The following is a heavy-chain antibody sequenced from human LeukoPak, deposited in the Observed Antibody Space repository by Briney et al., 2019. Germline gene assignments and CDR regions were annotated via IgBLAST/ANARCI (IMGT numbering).Heavy chain of an antibody. CDR1: GFTFDDYG. CDR2: INWDGSST. V-gene: IGHV3-20*04. Sequence: GGSLRLSCAASGFTFDDYGMTWVRQAPGKGLEWVSGINWDGSSTGYAESVKGRFTISRDNAKNSLYLQVNSLRGEDTALYYCARTMYSNTAFDYWGQGTLVTVSS. D-gene: IGHD4-11*01. CDR3: ARTMYSNTAFDY. J-gene: IGHJ4*02.